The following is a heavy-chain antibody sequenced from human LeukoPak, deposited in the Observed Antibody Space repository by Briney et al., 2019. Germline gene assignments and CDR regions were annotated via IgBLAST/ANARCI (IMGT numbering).Heavy chain of an antibody. D-gene: IGHD3-22*01. J-gene: IGHJ6*03. V-gene: IGHV4-4*07. CDR2: LYPGVST. CDR1: GGPIYSYY. CDR3: ARLKFYDSTGYSPSHYMDV. Sequence: SETLSLTRTVSGGPIYSYYWSWIRQSAGKGLEWIGRLYPGVSTDYNPSFKSRVTMSLDTSKKQFALKLSAVTAADTAVYYCARLKFYDSTGYSPSHYMDVWGKGTTVTVSS.